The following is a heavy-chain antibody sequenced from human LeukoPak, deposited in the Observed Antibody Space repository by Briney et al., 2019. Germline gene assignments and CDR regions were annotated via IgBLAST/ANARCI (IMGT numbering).Heavy chain of an antibody. CDR3: ATLRAVVAFDDFDI. V-gene: IGHV3-74*01. J-gene: IGHJ3*02. Sequence: GGSLRLSCAASGFTFSRYWMHWVRQAPGKELVWVSRISPDGSSAHYEDSVNGRFTISRDNAKNTLYLQMNSLRAEDTAVYYCATLRAVVAFDDFDIWGQGTMVTVSS. CDR2: ISPDGSSA. CDR1: GFTFSRYW. D-gene: IGHD3-22*01.